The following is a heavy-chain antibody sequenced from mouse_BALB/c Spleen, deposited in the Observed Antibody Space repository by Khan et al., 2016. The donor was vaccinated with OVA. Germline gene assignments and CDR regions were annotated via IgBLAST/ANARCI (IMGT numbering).Heavy chain of an antibody. CDR2: IWGDGST. D-gene: IGHD4-1*01. CDR3: AKWGTGYYAMDY. V-gene: IGHV2-3*01. Sequence: QMQLEASGPGLVAPSQSLSITCTVSGFSLTNYGVNWVRQPPGKGLEWLGVIWGDGSTNYHSALISRLSIKKDNSKSQVFLNLNSLQTDDTATYYCAKWGTGYYAMDYWGQGTSVTVSS. J-gene: IGHJ4*01. CDR1: GFSLTNYG.